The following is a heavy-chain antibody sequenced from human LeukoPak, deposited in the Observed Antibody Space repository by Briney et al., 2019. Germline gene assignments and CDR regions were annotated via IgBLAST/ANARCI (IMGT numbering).Heavy chain of an antibody. CDR3: AKYNGQLLEQWYYDY. V-gene: IGHV3-23*01. Sequence: GGSLRLPCAASGFTFSNYAMSWVRQAPGKGLEGVSSIDKNDATTNYPDSVRGRFTISRDNSKNTLHLQMSSLRAEDTAVYYCAKYNGQLLEQWYYDYWGQGTLVTVSS. D-gene: IGHD1/OR15-1a*01. CDR1: GFTFSNYA. J-gene: IGHJ4*02. CDR2: IDKNDATT.